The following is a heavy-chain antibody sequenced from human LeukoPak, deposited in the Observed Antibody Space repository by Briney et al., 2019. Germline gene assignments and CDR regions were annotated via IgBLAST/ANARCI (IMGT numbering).Heavy chain of an antibody. J-gene: IGHJ3*02. D-gene: IGHD1-1*01. CDR2: ISGSGSST. CDR3: ARVFGVRNWNRDDDAFDI. V-gene: IGHV3-23*01. Sequence: GGSLRLSCAASGFTFSSYDMSWVRQAPGKGLEWVSAISGSGSSTYYADSVKGRFTISRDNPKNTLYLQMNSLRAADTAVYYCARVFGVRNWNRDDDAFDIWGQGTMVTVSS. CDR1: GFTFSSYD.